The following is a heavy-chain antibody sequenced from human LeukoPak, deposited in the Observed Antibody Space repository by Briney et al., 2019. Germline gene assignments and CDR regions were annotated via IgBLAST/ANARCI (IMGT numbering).Heavy chain of an antibody. Sequence: SETLSLTCTVSGGSISSSSYYWGWIRQPPGKGLEWIGSIYYSGSTYYNPSLKSRVTISVDTSKNQFSLKLSSVTAADTAVYYCASLGYSSPYYFDYWGQGTLVTVPS. D-gene: IGHD6-13*01. V-gene: IGHV4-39*01. CDR2: IYYSGST. J-gene: IGHJ4*02. CDR3: ASLGYSSPYYFDY. CDR1: GGSISSSSYY.